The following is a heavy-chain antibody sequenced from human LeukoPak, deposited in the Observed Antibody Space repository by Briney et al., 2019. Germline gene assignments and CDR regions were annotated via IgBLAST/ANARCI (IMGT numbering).Heavy chain of an antibody. D-gene: IGHD4-17*01. CDR2: IHYSGST. CDR1: GGSISGYY. Sequence: SETLSLTCTVSGGSISGYYWSWIRQPPGKGLEWIGYIHYSGSTNYNPSLRSRVTISVDTSKNQFSLKLSSVTAADTAVYYCARGGNYGDYDGYFDYWGQGTLVTVSS. J-gene: IGHJ4*02. CDR3: ARGGNYGDYDGYFDY. V-gene: IGHV4-59*08.